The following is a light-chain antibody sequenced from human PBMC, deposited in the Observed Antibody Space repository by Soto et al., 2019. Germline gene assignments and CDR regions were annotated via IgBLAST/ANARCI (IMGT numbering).Light chain of an antibody. CDR2: ETS. CDR3: LQHNTYPYT. CDR1: QDISRF. J-gene: IGKJ2*01. Sequence: DVQMTQSPSAMSASVGDRVTIACGASQDISRFVAWFQHKPGRAPERLIYETSNLQPGVPSRFSGSGSGTEFTLAISGLQPEDFATYYCLQHNTYPYTFGQGTKLEIK. V-gene: IGKV1-17*03.